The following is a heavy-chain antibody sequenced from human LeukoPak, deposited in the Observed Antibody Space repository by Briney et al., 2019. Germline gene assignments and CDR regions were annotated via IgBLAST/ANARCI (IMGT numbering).Heavy chain of an antibody. CDR2: VYSSGST. J-gene: IGHJ5*02. V-gene: IGHV4-61*02. Sequence: SETLSLTCNVSGDSISSGRYYWSWIRQPAGTGLEWIGRVYSSGSTSYNPSLRSRLTISVDTSKNQFSLNLSSVTAADTAVYYCARDFANFGSFDPWGQGTLVTVSS. CDR3: ARDFANFGSFDP. CDR1: GDSISSGRYY. D-gene: IGHD2-15*01.